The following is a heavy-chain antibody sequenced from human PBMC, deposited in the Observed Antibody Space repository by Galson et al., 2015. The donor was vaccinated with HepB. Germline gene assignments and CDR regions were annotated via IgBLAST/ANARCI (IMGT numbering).Heavy chain of an antibody. CDR3: ASHIYGDHPSGY. CDR2: IDPEDGET. D-gene: IGHD4-17*01. J-gene: IGHJ4*02. V-gene: IGHV1-69-2*01. CDR1: GFTFSDYY. Sequence: VKVSCKVSGFTFSDYYMHWVQQAPGKGLEWMGLIDPEDGETIYAEKFQGRVSITADTSRDTAYVELSSLRSEDTAVYYCASHIYGDHPSGYWGQGTLVTVSS.